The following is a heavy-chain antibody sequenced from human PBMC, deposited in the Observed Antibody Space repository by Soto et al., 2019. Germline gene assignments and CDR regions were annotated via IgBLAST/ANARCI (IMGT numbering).Heavy chain of an antibody. D-gene: IGHD3-22*01. V-gene: IGHV1-69*13. Sequence: SVKVSCKASGGTFSSYAISWLLQAPGQGLEWMGGIIPIFGTANYAQKFQGRVTITADESTSTAYMELSSLRSEDTAVYYCARGVLSYSSSGYYTAYYYYYYGMDVWGQGTTVTVSS. J-gene: IGHJ6*02. CDR1: GGTFSSYA. CDR2: IIPIFGTA. CDR3: ARGVLSYSSSGYYTAYYYYYYGMDV.